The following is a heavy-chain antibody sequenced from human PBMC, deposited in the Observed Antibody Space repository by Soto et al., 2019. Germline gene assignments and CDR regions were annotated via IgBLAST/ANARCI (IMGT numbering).Heavy chain of an antibody. Sequence: PGESLKISCEGFGYNFATYWIAWVRQMPGKGLEYMGIIYPGDSDSRYSPSFQGQVTFSADKSISTAYMQWSSLKASDTAMYYCARRGFYGDSASTYFDPWGQGTLVTV. V-gene: IGHV5-51*01. CDR1: GYNFATYW. CDR3: ARRGFYGDSASTYFDP. D-gene: IGHD4-17*01. CDR2: IYPGDSDS. J-gene: IGHJ5*02.